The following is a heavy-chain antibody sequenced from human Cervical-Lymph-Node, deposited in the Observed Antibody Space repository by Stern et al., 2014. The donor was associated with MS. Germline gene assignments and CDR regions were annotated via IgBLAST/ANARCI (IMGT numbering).Heavy chain of an antibody. Sequence: VQLVESGAEVMKPGYSGKVSCKASGGTFSSYAISWVRKDPGHGLQWIGGILTIFGTANYAQKFQGRVTISADESTSTAYMELSSLRSEDTAVYYCARLMTTVTTVDYYYGMDVWGQGTTVTVSS. CDR2: ILTIFGTA. D-gene: IGHD4-11*01. J-gene: IGHJ6*02. CDR1: GGTFSSYA. CDR3: ARLMTTVTTVDYYYGMDV. V-gene: IGHV1-69*01.